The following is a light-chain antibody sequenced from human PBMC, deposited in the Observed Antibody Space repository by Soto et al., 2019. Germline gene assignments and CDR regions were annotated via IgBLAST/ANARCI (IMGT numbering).Light chain of an antibody. J-gene: IGLJ1*01. CDR1: SSDVGCYNR. CDR2: EVS. V-gene: IGLV2-18*02. Sequence: QSALTQPPSVSGSPGQSVTISCSGTSSDVGCYNRVSWYQQAPGTAPQVMIYEVSNRPSGVPDRFSGSKSGNTASLTISGLQTEDEADYYCYSSTRSNTYVFGTGTKLTVL. CDR3: YSSTRSNTYV.